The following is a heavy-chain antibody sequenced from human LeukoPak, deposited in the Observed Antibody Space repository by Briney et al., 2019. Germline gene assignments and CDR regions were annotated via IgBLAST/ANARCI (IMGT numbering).Heavy chain of an antibody. CDR3: ARYSGSYSGFDY. V-gene: IGHV4-34*01. D-gene: IGHD1-26*01. Sequence: SETLSLTCAVYGGSFSGYYWSWIRQPPGKGLECIGEINHSGSTNYNPSLKSRVTISVDTSKNQFSLTRRSVTAADTAVYYCARYSGSYSGFDYWGQGTLVTVSS. J-gene: IGHJ4*02. CDR1: GGSFSGYY. CDR2: INHSGST.